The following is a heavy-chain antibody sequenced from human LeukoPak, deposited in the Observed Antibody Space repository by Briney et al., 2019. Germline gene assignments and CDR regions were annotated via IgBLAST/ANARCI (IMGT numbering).Heavy chain of an antibody. J-gene: IGHJ4*02. Sequence: GGSLRLSCAASGFTFSSYEMNWVRQAPGKGLGWVSYISSSGSTIYYADSVKGRFTISRDNAKNSLYLRMNSLRAEDTAVYYCASISYMVRSSFDYWGQGTLVTVSS. D-gene: IGHD6-6*01. V-gene: IGHV3-48*03. CDR3: ASISYMVRSSFDY. CDR2: ISSSGSTI. CDR1: GFTFSSYE.